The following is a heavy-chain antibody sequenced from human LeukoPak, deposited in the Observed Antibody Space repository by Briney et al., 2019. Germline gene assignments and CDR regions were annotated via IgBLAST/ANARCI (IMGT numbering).Heavy chain of an antibody. CDR1: GGSISSYY. V-gene: IGHV4-59*01. J-gene: IGHJ3*02. CDR3: ARAGSGWYVHDAFDI. CDR2: IYYSGST. Sequence: PSETLSLTCTVSGGSISSYYWSWLRQPPGKGLEWIGYIYYSGSTNYNPSLKSRVTISVDTSKNQFSLKLSSVTAADTAVYYCARAGSGWYVHDAFDIWGQGTMVTVSS. D-gene: IGHD6-19*01.